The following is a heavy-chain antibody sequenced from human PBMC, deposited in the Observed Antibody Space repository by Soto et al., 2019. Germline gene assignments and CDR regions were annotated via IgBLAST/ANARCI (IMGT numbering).Heavy chain of an antibody. J-gene: IGHJ4*02. CDR1: GGSISSYY. CDR2: IYYSGST. V-gene: IGHV4-59*01. D-gene: IGHD2-15*01. Sequence: SETLSLTCTVSGGSISSYYWSWIRQPPGKGLEWIGYIYYSGSTNYNPSLKSRVTISVDTSKNQFSLKLSSVTAADTAVYYCAGRYCSGGSCYYFDYWGQGTLVTVSS. CDR3: AGRYCSGGSCYYFDY.